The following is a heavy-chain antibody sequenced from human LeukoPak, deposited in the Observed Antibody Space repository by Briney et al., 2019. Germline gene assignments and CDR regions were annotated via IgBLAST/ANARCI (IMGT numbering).Heavy chain of an antibody. D-gene: IGHD6-13*01. CDR2: IYHSGST. V-gene: IGHV4-30-2*01. CDR1: GGSISSGGYY. Sequence: SSETLSLTCTVSGGSISSGGYYWSWIRQPPGKGLEWIGYIYHSGSTYYNPSLKSRVTISVDRSKNQFSLKLSSVTAADTAVYYCARDKNWYLFDYWGQGTLVTVSS. CDR3: ARDKNWYLFDY. J-gene: IGHJ4*02.